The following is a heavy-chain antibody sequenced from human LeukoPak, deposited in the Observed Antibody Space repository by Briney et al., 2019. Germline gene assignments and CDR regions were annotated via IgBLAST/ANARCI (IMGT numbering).Heavy chain of an antibody. D-gene: IGHD6-19*01. Sequence: SETLSLTCTVSGGSVSSGSYYWSWIRQPPGKGLEWIGYIYYSGSTNYNPSLKSRVTISVDTSKNQFSLKLSSVTAADTAVYYCARDSAEEIAVAGTGDAFDIWGQGTMVTVSS. CDR1: GGSVSSGSYY. V-gene: IGHV4-61*01. J-gene: IGHJ3*02. CDR3: ARDSAEEIAVAGTGDAFDI. CDR2: IYYSGST.